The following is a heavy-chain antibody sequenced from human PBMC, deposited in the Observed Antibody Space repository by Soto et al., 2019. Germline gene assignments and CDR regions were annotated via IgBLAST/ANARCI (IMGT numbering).Heavy chain of an antibody. D-gene: IGHD3-10*01. Sequence: EVQLLESGGGLVQPGGSLRLSCAASGFTFSSYVMSWVRQAPGKGLEWVSAISGSGGSTYYADSVKGRFTISRDNSKNTLYLQMNSLRAEDTAVYYCAKGQRNYYGSRSYPDFDYWGQGTLVTVSS. CDR2: ISGSGGST. V-gene: IGHV3-23*01. J-gene: IGHJ4*02. CDR1: GFTFSSYV. CDR3: AKGQRNYYGSRSYPDFDY.